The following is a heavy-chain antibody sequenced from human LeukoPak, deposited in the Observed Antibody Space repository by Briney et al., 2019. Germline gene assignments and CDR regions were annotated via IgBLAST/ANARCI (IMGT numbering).Heavy chain of an antibody. D-gene: IGHD2-2*03. V-gene: IGHV3-21*05. Sequence: PGGSLRLSCAASGFTFSTYSMNWVRQAPGKGLEWVSYISSSGSFIYYAASVEGRFTISRDNAKNSLYLQMNSLRAEDTAVYYCASGYCSSTSCFWGAEYFQHWGQGTLVTVSS. CDR1: GFTFSTYS. CDR3: ASGYCSSTSCFWGAEYFQH. CDR2: ISSSGSFI. J-gene: IGHJ1*01.